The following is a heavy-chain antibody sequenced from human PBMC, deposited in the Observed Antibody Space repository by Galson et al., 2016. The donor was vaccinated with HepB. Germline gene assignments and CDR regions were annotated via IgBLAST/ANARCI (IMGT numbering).Heavy chain of an antibody. CDR1: GDSVSNNNW. CDR3: AKVGRSADSSGWGDC. CDR2: IYHSGST. D-gene: IGHD6-19*01. Sequence: SETLSLTCVVSGDSVSNNNWWTWVRQFPGKGLEWIGEIYHSGSTNYNPSLRSRVTISIDKSKNQFSLKVTSVTAADTAVYYCAKVGRSADSSGWGDCWGQGTLVTVSS. J-gene: IGHJ4*02. V-gene: IGHV4-4*02.